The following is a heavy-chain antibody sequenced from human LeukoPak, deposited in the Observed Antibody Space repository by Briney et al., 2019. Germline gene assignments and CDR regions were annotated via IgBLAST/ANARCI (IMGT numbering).Heavy chain of an antibody. Sequence: GGSLRLSCAASGFTFSSYWMHWVRQAPGKGLEWVSAISGSGGSTYYADSVKGRFTISRDNSKNTLYLQMNSLRAEDTAVYYCAKDLDYYDSSGYYNGAFDIWGQGTMVTVSS. D-gene: IGHD3-22*01. J-gene: IGHJ3*02. CDR1: GFTFSSYW. V-gene: IGHV3-23*01. CDR2: ISGSGGST. CDR3: AKDLDYYDSSGYYNGAFDI.